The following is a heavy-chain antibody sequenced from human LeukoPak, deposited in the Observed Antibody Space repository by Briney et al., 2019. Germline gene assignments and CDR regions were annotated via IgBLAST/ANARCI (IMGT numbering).Heavy chain of an antibody. Sequence: SETLSLACTVSGGSISSYYWSWIRQPAGKGLEWIGRIYTSGRTNSNPSLKSRVTISVDTSKNQFSLKLSSVTAADTAVYYCAGVAYYGSGTNAFDIWGQGTMVTVSS. CDR2: IYTSGRT. J-gene: IGHJ3*02. CDR1: GGSISSYY. D-gene: IGHD3-10*01. CDR3: AGVAYYGSGTNAFDI. V-gene: IGHV4-4*07.